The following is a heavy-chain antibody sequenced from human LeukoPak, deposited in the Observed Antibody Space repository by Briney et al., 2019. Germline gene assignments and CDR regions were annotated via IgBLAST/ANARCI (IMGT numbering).Heavy chain of an antibody. V-gene: IGHV1-2*02. CDR1: GYTFNVYY. Sequence: ASVKVSCKAAGYTFNVYYMHWVRQAPGQGLEWMGWINPNSGGTNFAQNFQGRVTMTRDTSISTAYMELTRLTSDDTAVYYCARDMGVPYSFDYWGQGTLVTVSS. D-gene: IGHD2-8*01. CDR3: ARDMGVPYSFDY. CDR2: INPNSGGT. J-gene: IGHJ4*02.